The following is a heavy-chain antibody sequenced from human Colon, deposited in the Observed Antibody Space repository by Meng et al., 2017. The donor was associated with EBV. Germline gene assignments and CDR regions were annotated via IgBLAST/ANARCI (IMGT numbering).Heavy chain of an antibody. Sequence: LQGQEAGPGLGRPSETLSLTCSVSGDSISGSGDYWGWVRQPPGKGLEWIGNIYYTGSTYYNPSLKSRVTISVDTSKNQFSLKVTSMTAADTAVYYCARDGPLLWGPGTLVTVSS. CDR1: GDSISGSGDY. CDR2: IYYTGST. V-gene: IGHV4-39*07. J-gene: IGHJ4*02. CDR3: ARDGPLL.